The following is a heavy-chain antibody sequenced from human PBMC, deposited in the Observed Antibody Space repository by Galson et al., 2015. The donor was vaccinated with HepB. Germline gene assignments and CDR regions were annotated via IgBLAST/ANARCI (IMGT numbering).Heavy chain of an antibody. D-gene: IGHD6-19*01. V-gene: IGHV3-64D*06. CDR2: ISSNGGST. Sequence: SLRLSCAASGFTFSSYAMHWVRQAPGKGLEYVSAISSNGGSTYYADSVKGRFTISRDNSKNTLYLQMSSLRAEDTAVYYCVKGRGGSGWSEVGAFDIWGQGTMVTVSS. CDR1: GFTFSSYA. CDR3: VKGRGGSGWSEVGAFDI. J-gene: IGHJ3*02.